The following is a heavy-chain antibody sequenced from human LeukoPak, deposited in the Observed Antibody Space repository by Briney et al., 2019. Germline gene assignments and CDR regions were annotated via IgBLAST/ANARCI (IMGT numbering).Heavy chain of an antibody. CDR2: TYCRSKCYF. J-gene: IGHJ4*02. CDR3: AREEDCTSTTCYGTVYFDY. D-gene: IGHD2-2*01. CDR1: GDVVSSYSAA. V-gene: IGHV6-1*01. Sequence: SQTLSLTCAISGDVVSSYSAAWNWIRQSPSRGLEWLGRTYCRSKCYFDYAVSVKSRISIIPDTSKNQFSLQLKSVTPEDTAVYHCAREEDCTSTTCYGTVYFDYWGQGILVTVSS.